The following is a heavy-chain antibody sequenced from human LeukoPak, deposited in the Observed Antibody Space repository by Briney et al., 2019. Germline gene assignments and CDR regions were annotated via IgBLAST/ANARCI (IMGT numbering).Heavy chain of an antibody. Sequence: SQTLSLTCAISGDSVSSNSGAWNWIRRSPSRGLEWLGRTYYRSKWYNGYAVSVKSRITINPDTSKNQFSLHLNSVTPEDTAVYYGVGGPGSLLHWGQGILVTVSS. CDR2: TYYRSKWYN. CDR3: VGGPGSLLH. V-gene: IGHV6-1*01. J-gene: IGHJ4*02. CDR1: GDSVSSNSGA.